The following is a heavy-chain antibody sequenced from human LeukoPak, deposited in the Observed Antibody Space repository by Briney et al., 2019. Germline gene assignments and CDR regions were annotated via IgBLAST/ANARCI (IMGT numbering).Heavy chain of an antibody. V-gene: IGHV4-34*01. CDR3: ARVIAAAGVRFDP. CDR1: GGSFSGYY. D-gene: IGHD6-13*01. Sequence: SETLSLTCAVYGGSFSGYYWSWIRQPPGKGLEWIGEINHSGSTNYNPSLKSRVTISVDTSKNQFSLKLSSVTAADTAVYYCARVIAAAGVRFDPWGQGTLVTVSS. J-gene: IGHJ5*02. CDR2: INHSGST.